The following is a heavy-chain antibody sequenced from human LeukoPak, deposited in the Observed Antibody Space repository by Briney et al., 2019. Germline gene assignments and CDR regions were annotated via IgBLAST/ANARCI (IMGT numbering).Heavy chain of an antibody. Sequence: ASVTVSCKGSGHTFTSYGISWVGQAPAQGREWMGWISAYNGKTNYAQKLQRRVTMTTDPSTSTAYVELMSLTSLYTAVYYCARIAARGYQLLYLPLFDYWGQGTLVTVSS. J-gene: IGHJ4*02. V-gene: IGHV1-18*01. CDR2: ISAYNGKT. D-gene: IGHD2-2*02. CDR1: GHTFTSYG. CDR3: ARIAARGYQLLYLPLFDY.